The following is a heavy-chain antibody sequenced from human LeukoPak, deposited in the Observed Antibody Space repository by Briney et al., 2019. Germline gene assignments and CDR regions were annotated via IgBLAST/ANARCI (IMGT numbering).Heavy chain of an antibody. CDR1: GFPFNSYS. D-gene: IGHD2-15*01. Sequence: PGGSLRLSCAASGFPFNSYSMNWVRQAPGKGLEWLSSISRSSTYIYYVDSVEGRFTSSRDNAKSSLFLQMNSLRAEDTAVYYCARESMAVGASYFDYWGQGTLVTVSS. J-gene: IGHJ4*02. CDR3: ARESMAVGASYFDY. V-gene: IGHV3-21*01. CDR2: ISRSSTYI.